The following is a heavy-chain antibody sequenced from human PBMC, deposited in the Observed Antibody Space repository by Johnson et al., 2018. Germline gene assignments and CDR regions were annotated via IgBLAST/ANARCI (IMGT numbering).Heavy chain of an antibody. CDR3: GRGPIAVAGTPSWIGDY. CDR1: GFTFSRYA. V-gene: IGHV3-30-3*01. Sequence: QVQLVESGGGVVQPGRSLRLSCAASGFTFSRYAMHWVHQAPGKGLDWVAVISYDGSNKYYEDSVKGRFTISRDDSKNTLYLQMNNLRAEDTAVYYWGRGPIAVAGTPSWIGDYWGQGTLVTVSS. J-gene: IGHJ4*02. D-gene: IGHD6-19*01. CDR2: ISYDGSNK.